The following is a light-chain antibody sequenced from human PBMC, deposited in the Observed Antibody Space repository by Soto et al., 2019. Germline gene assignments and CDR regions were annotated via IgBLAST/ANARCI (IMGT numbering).Light chain of an antibody. CDR2: GAS. V-gene: IGKV3-20*01. CDR1: QSVSSSY. CDR3: QQYGRSPWT. Sequence: EIVLTQSPATLSLSPGKRATLSCRASQSVSSSYLAWYQQKPGQAPGLLIYGASSRATGIPDRFSGSGSGTDFTLTISRLEPEDFAVYYCQQYGRSPWTFGQGTKVDIK. J-gene: IGKJ1*01.